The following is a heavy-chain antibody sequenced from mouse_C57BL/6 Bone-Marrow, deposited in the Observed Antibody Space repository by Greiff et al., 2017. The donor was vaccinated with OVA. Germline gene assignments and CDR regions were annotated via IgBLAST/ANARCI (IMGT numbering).Heavy chain of an antibody. V-gene: IGHV5-16*01. CDR1: GFTFSDYY. CDR2: INYDGSST. CDR3: ARGFYAMDY. J-gene: IGHJ4*01. Sequence: DVQLVESEGGLVQPGSSMKLSCTASGFTFSDYYMAWVRQVPEKGLEWVANINYDGSSTYYLDSLKSRFIISRDNAKNILYLQMSSLKSEDTATYYCARGFYAMDYWGQGTSVTVSS.